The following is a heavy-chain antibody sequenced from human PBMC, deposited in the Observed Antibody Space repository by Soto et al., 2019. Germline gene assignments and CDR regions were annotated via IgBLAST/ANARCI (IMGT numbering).Heavy chain of an antibody. CDR1: GGSFSGYY. D-gene: IGHD3-9*01. CDR2: INHSGST. CDR3: ARGAYDILTGYYLYFDY. Sequence: SETLSLTCAVYGGSFSGYYWSWIRQPPGKGLEWIGEINHSGSTNYNPSLKSRVTISVDTSKNQFSLKLSSVTAADTAVYYCARGAYDILTGYYLYFDYWGQGTLVTVSS. V-gene: IGHV4-34*01. J-gene: IGHJ4*02.